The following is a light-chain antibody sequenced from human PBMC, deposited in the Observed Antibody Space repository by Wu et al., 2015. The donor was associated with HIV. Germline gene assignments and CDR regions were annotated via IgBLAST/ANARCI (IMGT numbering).Light chain of an antibody. CDR2: DAS. CDR1: QSVSSY. V-gene: IGKV3-11*01. CDR3: QQRSNWPRS. J-gene: IGKJ2*03. Sequence: EIVLTQSPATLSLSPGERATLSCRASQSVSSYLAWYQQKPGQAPRLLIYDASNRATGIPARFSGSGSGTDFTLTISSLEPEDFAVYYCQQRSNWPRSFGQGTKAGDRT.